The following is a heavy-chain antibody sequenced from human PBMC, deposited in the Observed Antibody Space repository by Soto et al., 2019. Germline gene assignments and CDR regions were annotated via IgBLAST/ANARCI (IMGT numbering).Heavy chain of an antibody. CDR2: MNPNSGNT. CDR3: ARGHITMVRGVIRTRIYYMDV. CDR1: GYTFTSYD. J-gene: IGHJ6*03. D-gene: IGHD3-10*01. V-gene: IGHV1-8*01. Sequence: ASVKVSCKASGYTFTSYDINWVRQATGQGLEWMGWMNPNSGNTGYAQKFQGRVTMTRNTSISTAYMELSSLRSEDTAVYYCARGHITMVRGVIRTRIYYMDVWGKGTTVTVPS.